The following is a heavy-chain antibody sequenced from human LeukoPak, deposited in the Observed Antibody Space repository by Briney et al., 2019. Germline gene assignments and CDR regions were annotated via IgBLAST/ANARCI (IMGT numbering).Heavy chain of an antibody. V-gene: IGHV3-23*01. Sequence: GGSLRLSCAVSGFTFSSYAISWVRQAPGNGLEWVSAISGSGGSTYYAGSVTGRFTISRDNSKTTLYLQMNSLRAEDTAVYYCAKPARHYYGSMQWGQGTLVTVSS. CDR2: ISGSGGST. D-gene: IGHD3-10*01. J-gene: IGHJ4*02. CDR3: AKPARHYYGSMQ. CDR1: GFTFSSYA.